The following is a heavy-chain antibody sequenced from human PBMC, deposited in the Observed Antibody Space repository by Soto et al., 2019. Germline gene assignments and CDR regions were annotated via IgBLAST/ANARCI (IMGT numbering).Heavy chain of an antibody. V-gene: IGHV4-4*02. J-gene: IGHJ4*02. CDR2: IYHSGTT. CDR1: GGSISSTNW. CDR3: ARHIAVPTTRGFDY. D-gene: IGHD2-15*01. Sequence: QVQLQELGPGLVKPSGTLSLTCAVSGGSISSTNWWSWVRQPPGEGLEWIGEIYHSGTTNYNPSLESRVTISMDTSKNQLSLRLGSVTAADTAVYFCARHIAVPTTRGFDYWGQGTLVTVSS.